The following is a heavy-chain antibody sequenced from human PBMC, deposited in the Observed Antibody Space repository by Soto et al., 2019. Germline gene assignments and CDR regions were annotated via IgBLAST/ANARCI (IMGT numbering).Heavy chain of an antibody. CDR3: AGNDSYGSGSYYYYYYMTS. D-gene: IGHD3-10*01. V-gene: IGHV5-51*01. J-gene: IGHJ6*03. Sequence: GESLKISCKGSGYSFTSYWIGWVRQMPGKGLEWMGIIYPGDSDTRYSPSFQGQVTISADKSISTAYLQWSSLKASDTAMNYCAGNDSYGSGSYYYYYYMTSGAKGPRSPSP. CDR1: GYSFTSYW. CDR2: IYPGDSDT.